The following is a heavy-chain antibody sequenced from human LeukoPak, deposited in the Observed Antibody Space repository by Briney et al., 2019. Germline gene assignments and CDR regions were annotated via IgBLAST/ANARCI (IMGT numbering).Heavy chain of an antibody. CDR2: IDWDNDK. D-gene: IGHD4-17*01. J-gene: IGHJ4*02. V-gene: IGHV2-70*11. CDR1: GFSLTTSGLC. CDR3: ARFNYGALDF. Sequence: SGPALVKPTQTLTLTCTVSGFSLTTSGLCVTWIRQPPGRALEWLARIDWDNDKYYSLSLKTRLTISRDTSRNRVVLTMTNMDPVDTATYYCARFNYGALDFWGQGTLVTVSS.